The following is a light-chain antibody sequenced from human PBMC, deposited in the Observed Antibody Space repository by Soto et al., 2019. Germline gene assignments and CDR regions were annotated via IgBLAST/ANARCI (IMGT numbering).Light chain of an antibody. CDR2: AAS. CDR1: QSISSY. CDR3: QQSYSTPF. Sequence: DIRMTQSPSSLSASVGDRVTITCRASQSISSYLNWYQQKPGKVPKLLIYAASSLQSGVPSRFSDSGSGTDFTLSISSLQPEDFATYNCQQSYSTPFFGPGTKVDIK. J-gene: IGKJ3*01. V-gene: IGKV1-39*01.